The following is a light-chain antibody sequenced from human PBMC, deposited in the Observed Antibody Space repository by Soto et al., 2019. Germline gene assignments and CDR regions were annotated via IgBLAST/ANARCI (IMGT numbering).Light chain of an antibody. Sequence: EIVLKQSPATLSLSTGVRATLSCRASQSVSSYLAWYQQKPGQAPRLLIYDASNRATGIPARFSGSGSGTDFTLTISSLEPEDFAVYYCQQRSNWPPTWTFGQGSIVDVK. CDR2: DAS. CDR1: QSVSSY. V-gene: IGKV3-11*01. J-gene: IGKJ1*01. CDR3: QQRSNWPPTWT.